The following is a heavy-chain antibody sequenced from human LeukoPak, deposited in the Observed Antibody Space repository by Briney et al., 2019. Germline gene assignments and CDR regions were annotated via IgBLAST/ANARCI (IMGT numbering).Heavy chain of an antibody. Sequence: SETLSLTCTVSGGSISSGCYYWSWIRQPAGKGLEWIGRIYTSGSTNYNPSLKSRVTISVDTSKNQFSLKLSSVAAADTAVYYCARVYHYDFWSGYPSDAFDIWGQGTMVTVSS. CDR1: GGSISSGCYY. CDR2: IYTSGST. V-gene: IGHV4-61*02. CDR3: ARVYHYDFWSGYPSDAFDI. D-gene: IGHD3-3*01. J-gene: IGHJ3*02.